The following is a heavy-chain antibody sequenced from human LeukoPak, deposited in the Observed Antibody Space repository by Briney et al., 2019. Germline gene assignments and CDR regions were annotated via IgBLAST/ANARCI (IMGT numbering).Heavy chain of an antibody. CDR3: ARDRPQWLVRRDYYYGMDV. Sequence: SETLSLTCTVSGGSISGSSYYWGWIRQPPGKGLEWIGSIYYSGSTYYNPSLKSRVTISVDTSKNQFSLKLSSVTAADTAVYYCARDRPQWLVRRDYYYGMDVWGQGTTVTVSS. J-gene: IGHJ6*02. V-gene: IGHV4-39*07. CDR2: IYYSGST. CDR1: GGSISGSSYY. D-gene: IGHD6-19*01.